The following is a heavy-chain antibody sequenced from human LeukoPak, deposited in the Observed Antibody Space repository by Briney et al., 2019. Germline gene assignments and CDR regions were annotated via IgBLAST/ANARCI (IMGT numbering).Heavy chain of an antibody. CDR1: GGSFSGYY. D-gene: IGHD3-16*01. CDR2: INHSGST. J-gene: IGHJ5*02. Sequence: SETLSLTCAVYGGSFSGYYWSWIRQPPGKGLDWIGEINHSGSTNYNPSLKSRVTISVDTSKNQFSLKLSSVTAADTAVYYCARHYGPWGRGTLVTVSS. V-gene: IGHV4-34*01. CDR3: ARHYGP.